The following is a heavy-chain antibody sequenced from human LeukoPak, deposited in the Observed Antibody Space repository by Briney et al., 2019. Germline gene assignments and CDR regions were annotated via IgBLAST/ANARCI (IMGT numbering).Heavy chain of an antibody. V-gene: IGHV4-59*01. CDR3: AREWWFGEYTGMDV. J-gene: IGHJ6*02. CDR2: IYYSGST. D-gene: IGHD3-10*01. CDR1: GGSISSYY. Sequence: SETLSLTCTVSGGSISSYYWSWIRQSPRKGLEWIGYIYYSGSTNYNPSLKSRVTISVDTSKNQFSLKLSSVTAADTAVYYCAREWWFGEYTGMDVWGQGTTVTVSS.